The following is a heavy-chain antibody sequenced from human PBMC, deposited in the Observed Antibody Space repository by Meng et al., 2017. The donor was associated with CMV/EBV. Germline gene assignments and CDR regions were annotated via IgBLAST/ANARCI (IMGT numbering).Heavy chain of an antibody. D-gene: IGHD3-22*01. V-gene: IGHV3-21*01. CDR1: GGTFSSYS. J-gene: IGHJ5*02. Sequence: SCKASGGTFSSYSMNWVRQAPGKGLEWVSSISSSSSYIYYADSVKGRFTISRDNAKNSLYLQMNSLRAEDTAVYYCARGQGRIVVNWFDPWGQGTLVTVSS. CDR2: ISSSSSYI. CDR3: ARGQGRIVVNWFDP.